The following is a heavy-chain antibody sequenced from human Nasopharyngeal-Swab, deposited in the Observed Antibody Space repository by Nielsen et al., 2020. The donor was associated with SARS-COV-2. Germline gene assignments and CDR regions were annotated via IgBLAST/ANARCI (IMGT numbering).Heavy chain of an antibody. V-gene: IGHV3-53*01. D-gene: IGHD3-16*01. Sequence: GESLKISCAASAFTVSSNYMSWVRQAPGKGLEWVSVIYGGGSTYYADSVKGRFTISRDNSKNTLYLQMNSLRAEDTAVYYCARDMGGMEDYWGQGTLVTVSS. CDR2: IYGGGST. CDR1: AFTVSSNY. CDR3: ARDMGGMEDY. J-gene: IGHJ4*02.